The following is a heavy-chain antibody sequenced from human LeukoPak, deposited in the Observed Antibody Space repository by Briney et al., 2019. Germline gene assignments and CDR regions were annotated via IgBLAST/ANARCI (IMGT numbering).Heavy chain of an antibody. CDR2: IFYSGST. V-gene: IGHV4-59*01. CDR1: GGSISRYY. CDR3: VRSEQTGNYMDV. J-gene: IGHJ6*03. D-gene: IGHD3-10*01. Sequence: SETLSLTCTVSGGSISRYYWSWLRQPPGKGLEWIGYIFYSGSTKYNTSLKSRVTISVDTSKNQFSLKLSSVAAADTAVYYCVRSEQTGNYMDVWGKGTTVTVSS.